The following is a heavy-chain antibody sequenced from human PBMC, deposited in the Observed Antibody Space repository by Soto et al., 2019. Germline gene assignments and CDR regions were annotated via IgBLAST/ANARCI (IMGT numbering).Heavy chain of an antibody. CDR1: GGSISSYY. CDR3: ASAEIYHYDRSIAEYFEX. J-gene: IGHJ1*01. V-gene: IGHV4-59*01. Sequence: PSETLSLTCTVSGGSISSYYWSWIRQPTGKGLEWIVYINYSGSTNYNPALKSRVTISVGTSKNQFSLKLNSVTAADTGVYYCASAEIYHYDRSIAEYFEXWGQGTPVTVSX. CDR2: INYSGST. D-gene: IGHD3-22*01.